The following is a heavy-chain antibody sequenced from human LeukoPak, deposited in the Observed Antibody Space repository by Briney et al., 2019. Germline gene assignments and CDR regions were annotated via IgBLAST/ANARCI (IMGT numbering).Heavy chain of an antibody. Sequence: GGSLRLSCAASGFTFSNAWMSWVRQAPGKGLEWVGRIKSKTDGGTTDYAAPVKGRFTISRDDSKNTLYLQMNSLKTEDTAVYYCTTAYCSSTSCYLDYWGQGTLVTASS. CDR1: GFTFSNAW. V-gene: IGHV3-15*01. J-gene: IGHJ4*02. CDR2: IKSKTDGGTT. D-gene: IGHD2-2*01. CDR3: TTAYCSSTSCYLDY.